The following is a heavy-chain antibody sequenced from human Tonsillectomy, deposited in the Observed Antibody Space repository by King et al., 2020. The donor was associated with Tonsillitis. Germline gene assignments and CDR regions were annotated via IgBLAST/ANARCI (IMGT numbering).Heavy chain of an antibody. CDR1: GFTFSSYS. Sequence: VQLVESGGGLVQPGGSLRLSCAASGFTFSSYSMNWVRQAPGKGLEWVSYISSSSSTIYYADSVKGRFTISRDNAKNSLYLQMNSLRAEDTAVYYCARSPARYCSSTSCVWGKGTTVTVSS. D-gene: IGHD2-2*01. J-gene: IGHJ6*04. CDR3: ARSPARYCSSTSCV. V-gene: IGHV3-48*01. CDR2: ISSSSSTI.